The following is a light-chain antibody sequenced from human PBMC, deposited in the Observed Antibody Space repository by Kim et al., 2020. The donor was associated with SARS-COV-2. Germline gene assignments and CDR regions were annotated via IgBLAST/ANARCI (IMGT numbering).Light chain of an antibody. J-gene: IGKJ2*01. CDR3: QHYSRFPYT. Sequence: DIQMTQSPSTLSASVGDRVTITCRASQTISTWLAWYQQKPGKAPNLLIYLASTLESGVPSRFISSGSGTEFTLTIDSLQPDDFATYYCQHYSRFPYTFGQGTKLEI. V-gene: IGKV1-5*03. CDR2: LAS. CDR1: QTISTW.